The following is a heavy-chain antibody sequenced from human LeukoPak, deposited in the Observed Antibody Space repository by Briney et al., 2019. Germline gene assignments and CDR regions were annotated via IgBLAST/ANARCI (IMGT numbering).Heavy chain of an antibody. CDR3: ASRIRAGYDAFDI. Sequence: ASVKVSCKASGYTFTGYYMHWVRQAPGQGLEWMRWINPNSGGTNYAQKFPGRVTMTWDTSISTAYMELSRLRSDDTAVYYCASRIRAGYDAFDIWGQGTIVTVSS. V-gene: IGHV1-2*02. D-gene: IGHD5-12*01. J-gene: IGHJ3*02. CDR1: GYTFTGYY. CDR2: INPNSGGT.